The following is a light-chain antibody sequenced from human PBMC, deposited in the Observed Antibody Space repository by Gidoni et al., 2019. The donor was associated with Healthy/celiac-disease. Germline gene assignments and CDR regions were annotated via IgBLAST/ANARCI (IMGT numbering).Light chain of an antibody. V-gene: IGKV3-20*01. CDR1: QSVSSSY. CDR2: GAS. J-gene: IGKJ1*01. Sequence: EMVLRQSPGTLSLSPGERATLSCRASQSVSSSYLAWYQQKPGQAPRLLIYGASSRATGIPDRFSGSGSGTDFTLTNSRLEPEDFAVYYCQQYGSSPRTFGQGTKVEIK. CDR3: QQYGSSPRT.